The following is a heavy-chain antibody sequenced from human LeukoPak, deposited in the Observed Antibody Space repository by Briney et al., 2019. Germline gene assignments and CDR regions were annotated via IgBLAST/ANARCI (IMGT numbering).Heavy chain of an antibody. D-gene: IGHD6-13*01. V-gene: IGHV1-18*01. CDR1: GYTFTSYG. Sequence: ASVKVSCKASGYTFTSYGISWVRQAPAQGLEWMGWISAYNGNTNYAQKLQGRVTMTTDTSTSTAYMELRSLRSDDTAVYYCARLPSAAGTLDYWGQGTLVTVSS. CDR3: ARLPSAAGTLDY. CDR2: ISAYNGNT. J-gene: IGHJ4*02.